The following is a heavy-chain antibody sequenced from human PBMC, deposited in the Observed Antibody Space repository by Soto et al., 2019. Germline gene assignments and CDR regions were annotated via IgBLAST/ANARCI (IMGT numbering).Heavy chain of an antibody. J-gene: IGHJ6*03. Sequence: ASVKVSCKASGYTFTSYGISWVRQAPGQGLEWMGWISAYNGNTNYAQKLQGRVTMTTDTSTSTAYMELRSLRSDDTAVYYCARVDANWNLLYYYYYMDVWGKGTTVTVSS. CDR1: GYTFTSYG. V-gene: IGHV1-18*01. CDR3: ARVDANWNLLYYYYYMDV. D-gene: IGHD1-1*01. CDR2: ISAYNGNT.